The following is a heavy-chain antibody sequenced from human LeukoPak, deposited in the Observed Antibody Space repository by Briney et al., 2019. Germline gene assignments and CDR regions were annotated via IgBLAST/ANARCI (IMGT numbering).Heavy chain of an antibody. CDR3: ARGHYYDSSGYFDY. D-gene: IGHD3-22*01. Sequence: SVKVSCKASGGTFSSYAISWVRQAPGQGLEWMGGIIPIFGTANYAQKFQGRVTITADESTSTAYMELSGLRSEDTAVYYCARGHYYDSSGYFDYWGQGTLVTVSS. CDR2: IIPIFGTA. V-gene: IGHV1-69*13. J-gene: IGHJ4*02. CDR1: GGTFSSYA.